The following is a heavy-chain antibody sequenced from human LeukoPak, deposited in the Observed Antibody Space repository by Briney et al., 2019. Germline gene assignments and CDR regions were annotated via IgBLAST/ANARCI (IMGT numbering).Heavy chain of an antibody. CDR1: GFTFSSYS. V-gene: IGHV3-21*01. D-gene: IGHD6-6*01. J-gene: IGHJ4*02. Sequence: SPGGSLRLSCAASGFTFSSYSMNWVRQAPGKGLEWVSSISSSSSYIYYADSVKGRFTISRDNAKNSLYLQMNSLRAEDTAVYYCARDHGRPYSSSSHAYWGQGTLVTVSS. CDR3: ARDHGRPYSSSSHAY. CDR2: ISSSSSYI.